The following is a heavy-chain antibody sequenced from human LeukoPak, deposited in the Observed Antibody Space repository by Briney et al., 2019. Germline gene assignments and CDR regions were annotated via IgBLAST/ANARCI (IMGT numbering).Heavy chain of an antibody. CDR3: ARNLGQAWGTVTTDLWHFDH. CDR2: ISYSGNA. D-gene: IGHD4-11*01. V-gene: IGHV4-39*01. Sequence: SETLSLTCTVSGASIITTNYYWGWIRQPPGKGLEWIGSISYSGNAYYNPSLRSRLSISMDASKNQFSLKVRSVTAADTAVYYCARNLGQAWGTVTTDLWHFDHWGQGTLVPVSS. J-gene: IGHJ4*02. CDR1: GASIITTNYY.